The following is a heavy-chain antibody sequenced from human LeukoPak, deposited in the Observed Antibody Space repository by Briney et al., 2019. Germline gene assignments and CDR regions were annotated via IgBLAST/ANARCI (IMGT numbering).Heavy chain of an antibody. CDR1: GGSISSYY. J-gene: IGHJ3*02. CDR2: IYISGST. D-gene: IGHD7-27*01. V-gene: IGHV4-4*07. Sequence: AETLSLTCTVSGGSISSYYWSWIRQPAGKGREWIGRIYISGSTNYNPSLKSRVNMSVDTSKNQFSLKLSSVTAADTAVYYCARVRPGEEAFEIWGQGTIVTVSS. CDR3: ARVRPGEEAFEI.